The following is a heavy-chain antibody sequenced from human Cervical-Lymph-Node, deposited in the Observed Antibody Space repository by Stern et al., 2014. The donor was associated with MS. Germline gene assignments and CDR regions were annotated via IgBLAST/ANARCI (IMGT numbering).Heavy chain of an antibody. J-gene: IGHJ6*02. CDR3: ARATHYDPQPRDFYDGMDV. V-gene: IGHV1-3*01. CDR2: IYGGNGNT. D-gene: IGHD3-16*01. Sequence: QVQLVESGAEVKKPGASVHVSCTASGYAFTKYAIHWVRQAPGQRLQWMGWIYGGNGNTKYSQTFQGRVTFTQDTSATTAYMEVRSLRSDDTAVYYCARATHYDPQPRDFYDGMDVWGQGTTVIVSS. CDR1: GYAFTKYA.